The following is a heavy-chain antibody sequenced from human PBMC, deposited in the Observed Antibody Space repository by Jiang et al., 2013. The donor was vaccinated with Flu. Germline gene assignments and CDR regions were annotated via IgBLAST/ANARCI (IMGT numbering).Heavy chain of an antibody. CDR3: ARQNYDILTGSAGGIDY. Sequence: YSFTSYWIGWVRQMPGKGLEWMGIIYPGDSDTRYSPSFQGQVTISADKSISTAYLQWSSLKASDTAMYYCARQNYDILTGSAGGIDYWGQGTLVTVSS. D-gene: IGHD3-9*01. CDR2: IYPGDSDT. J-gene: IGHJ4*02. V-gene: IGHV5-51*01. CDR1: YSFTSYW.